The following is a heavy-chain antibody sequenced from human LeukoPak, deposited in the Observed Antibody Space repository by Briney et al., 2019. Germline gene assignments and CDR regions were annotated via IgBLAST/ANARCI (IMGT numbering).Heavy chain of an antibody. J-gene: IGHJ6*04. V-gene: IGHV3-48*03. Sequence: GGSLRLSCAASGFTFSSYEMNWVRQAPGKGLEWVSYISSSGSTIYYADSVKGRCTISRDNAKNSLYLQMNSLRAEDTAVYYCAELGITMIGGVWGKGTTVTISS. D-gene: IGHD3-10*02. CDR3: AELGITMIGGV. CDR1: GFTFSSYE. CDR2: ISSSGSTI.